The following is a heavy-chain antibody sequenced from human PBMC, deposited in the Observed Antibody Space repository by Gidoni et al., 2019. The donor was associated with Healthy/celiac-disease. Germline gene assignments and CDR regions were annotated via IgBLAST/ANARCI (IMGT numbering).Heavy chain of an antibody. CDR3: ARSGEWLGRYFDL. CDR1: GGSISSYY. Sequence: QVQLQESGPGLVEPSETLSLTCTSPGGSISSYYWSWIRPPPGKGLEWIGYIYYSGSTNYNPSLKRRVTISVDTSKNQFSLKLSSVTAADTAVYYCARSGEWLGRYFDLGGRGTLVTVSS. CDR2: IYYSGST. V-gene: IGHV4-59*01. D-gene: IGHD6-19*01. J-gene: IGHJ2*01.